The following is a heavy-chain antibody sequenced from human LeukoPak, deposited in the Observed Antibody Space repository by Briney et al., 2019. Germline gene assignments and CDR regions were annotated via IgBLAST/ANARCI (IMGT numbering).Heavy chain of an antibody. CDR2: ISGSGGST. V-gene: IGHV3-23*01. D-gene: IGHD6-13*01. CDR3: AKATSSSWYGLKGAFDI. Sequence: GGSLRLSCAASGFTFSSYAMSWVRQAPGKGLEWVSAISGSGGSTYYADSVKGRFTISRDNSKNTLYLQMNSLRAEDTAVYYCAKATSSSWYGLKGAFDIWGQGTMVTVSS. J-gene: IGHJ3*02. CDR1: GFTFSSYA.